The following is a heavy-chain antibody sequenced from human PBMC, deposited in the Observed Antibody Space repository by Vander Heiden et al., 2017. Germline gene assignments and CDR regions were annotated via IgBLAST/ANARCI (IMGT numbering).Heavy chain of an antibody. J-gene: IGHJ4*02. D-gene: IGHD1-26*01. CDR2: IGHDGSFK. V-gene: IGHV3-33*01. CDR1: GFPFSRCG. Sequence: QVQLVESGGGVAQTGGSLRFSCAASGFPFSRCGMHWDGQAPGKGLEWEAVIGHDGSFKAYAGSVKGRFTISRDNSKNTLYLQMTSLRAEDTAVYYCARDLGAGRYFDYWGQGSLVTVSS. CDR3: ARDLGAGRYFDY.